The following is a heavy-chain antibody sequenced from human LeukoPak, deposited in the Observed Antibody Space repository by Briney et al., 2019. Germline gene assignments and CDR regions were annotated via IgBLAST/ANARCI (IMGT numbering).Heavy chain of an antibody. D-gene: IGHD1-26*01. CDR2: INPSGGST. CDR3: AKGDYGSSGSSRFGY. CDR1: GYTFTSYY. V-gene: IGHV1-46*01. Sequence: ASVKVSCKASGYTFTSYYMHWVRQAPGQGLEWMGIINPSGGSTNYAQKFQGRVTMTRDTSTSTVYMDLSSLRAEDMALYYCAKGDYGSSGSSRFGYWGQGTLVTVSS. J-gene: IGHJ4*02.